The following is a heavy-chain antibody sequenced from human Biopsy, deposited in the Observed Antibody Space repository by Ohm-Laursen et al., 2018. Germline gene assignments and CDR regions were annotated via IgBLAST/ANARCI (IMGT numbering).Heavy chain of an antibody. CDR1: GGSISSSTTYY. CDR3: ARHPTGFWFDP. CDR2: IYNTETA. Sequence: GTLSLTWTVSGGSISSSTTYYWAWLRQPPGKGLEWIGSIYNTETAFYNPSLKSRVTISVDTSTNQFSLKVSSVTAADTALYFCARHPTGFWFDPCGHGTLVTASS. V-gene: IGHV4-39*01. J-gene: IGHJ5*02.